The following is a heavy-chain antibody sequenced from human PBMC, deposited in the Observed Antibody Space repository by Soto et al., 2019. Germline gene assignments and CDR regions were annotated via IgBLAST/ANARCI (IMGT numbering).Heavy chain of an antibody. CDR3: ARDLGSYSSSWLSTWSDGGWGYGMDV. Sequence: GGSLRLSCAASGFTFSSYSMNWVRQAPGKGLEWVSYISSSSSTIYYADSVKGRFTISRDNAKNSLYLQMNSLRDEDTAVYYCARDLGSYSSSWLSTWSDGGWGYGMDVWGQGTTVTVSS. J-gene: IGHJ6*02. D-gene: IGHD6-13*01. CDR1: GFTFSSYS. CDR2: ISSSSSTI. V-gene: IGHV3-48*02.